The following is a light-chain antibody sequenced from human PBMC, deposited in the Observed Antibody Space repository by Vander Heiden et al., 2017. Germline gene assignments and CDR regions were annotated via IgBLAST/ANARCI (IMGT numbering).Light chain of an antibody. V-gene: IGLV1-47*01. J-gene: IGLJ2*01. CDR1: SSNIGSSS. CDR2: KNT. Sequence: QSVLTQPPSMSGTPGQSLTISCSGSSSNIGSSSVSWYQQFPGTAPKLIITKNTRRTSGVPDRFSGSKSGTSASLAISGLRYEDEAEYFCAAWDDSLTVLFGGGTKVTVL. CDR3: AAWDDSLTVL.